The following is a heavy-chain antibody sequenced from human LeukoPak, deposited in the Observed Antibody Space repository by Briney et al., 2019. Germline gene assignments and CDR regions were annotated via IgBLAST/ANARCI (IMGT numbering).Heavy chain of an antibody. J-gene: IGHJ4*02. V-gene: IGHV4-31*03. D-gene: IGHD2-2*01. CDR3: ARTGIVVVPAAQTSYFDY. CDR1: GGSISSGGYY. Sequence: SETLSLTCTVSGGSISSGGYYWSWIRQHPGKGLEWIGYIYYSGSTYYNPSLKSRVTISVDTSKNQFSLKLSSVTAADTAVYYRARTGIVVVPAAQTSYFDYWGQGTLVTVSS. CDR2: IYYSGST.